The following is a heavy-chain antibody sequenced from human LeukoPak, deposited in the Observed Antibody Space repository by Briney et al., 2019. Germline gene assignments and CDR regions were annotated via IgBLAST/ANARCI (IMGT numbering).Heavy chain of an antibody. Sequence: GGSLRLSCAASGFTFDDYCMSWARQAPGKGLEWVSGINWNGGSTGYADSVKGRFTISRDNAKNSLYLQMNSLRAEDTAVYYCAELGITMIGGVWGKGTTVTISS. D-gene: IGHD3-10*02. J-gene: IGHJ6*04. CDR1: GFTFDDYC. V-gene: IGHV3-20*04. CDR3: AELGITMIGGV. CDR2: INWNGGST.